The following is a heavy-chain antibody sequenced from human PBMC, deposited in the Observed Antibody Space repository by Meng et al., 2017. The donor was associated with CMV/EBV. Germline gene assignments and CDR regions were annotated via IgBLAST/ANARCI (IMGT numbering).Heavy chain of an antibody. D-gene: IGHD3-3*01. CDR3: ARAFYDFWSGYSSFDP. CDR1: GYSISSGYY. Sequence: GSLRLSCTVSGYSISSGYYWGWIRQPPGKGLEWIGSIYHSGSTYYNPSLKSRVTISVDTSKNQFSLKLSSVTAAGTAVYYCARAFYDFWSGYSSFDPWGQGTLVTVSS. V-gene: IGHV4-38-2*02. J-gene: IGHJ5*02. CDR2: IYHSGST.